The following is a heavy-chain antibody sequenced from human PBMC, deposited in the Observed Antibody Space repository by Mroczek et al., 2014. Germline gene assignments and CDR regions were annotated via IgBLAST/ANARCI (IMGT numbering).Heavy chain of an antibody. D-gene: IGHD2-2*01. CDR2: INHSGST. CDR3: ARGPSRDIVVVPAAIISGWFDP. CDR1: GGSFSGYY. J-gene: IGHJ5*02. Sequence: QVQLQQWGAGLLKPSETLSLTCAVYGGSFSGYYWSWIRQPPGKGLEWIGEINHSGSTNYNPSLKSRVTISVDTSKNQFSLKLSSVTAADTAVYYCARGPSRDIVVVPAAIISGWFDPWGQGTLVTVSS. V-gene: IGHV4-34*01.